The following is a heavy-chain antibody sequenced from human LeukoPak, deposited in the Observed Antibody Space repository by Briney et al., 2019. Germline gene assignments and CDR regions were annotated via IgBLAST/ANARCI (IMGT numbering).Heavy chain of an antibody. D-gene: IGHD1-26*01. J-gene: IGHJ4*02. CDR1: GFTFGDYA. CDR3: TTDTGSPKPYYFDY. Sequence: PGRSLRLSCTASGFTFGDYAMSWVRQAPGKGLEWVGRIKSNDGGTTEYAAPVKGRFTISRDDSQNTLYLQINNLKTEDTAVYYCTTDTGSPKPYYFDYWGQGALVTVSS. CDR2: IKSNDGGTT. V-gene: IGHV3-15*05.